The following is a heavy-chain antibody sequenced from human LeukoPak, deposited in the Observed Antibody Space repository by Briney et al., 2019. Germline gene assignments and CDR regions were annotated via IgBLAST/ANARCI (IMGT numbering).Heavy chain of an antibody. CDR1: GFTFSASW. V-gene: IGHV3-7*03. D-gene: IGHD3-16*01. CDR2: IKEDGNEK. J-gene: IGHJ4*02. CDR3: VKDRLRFSY. Sequence: GGSLRHSCTAPGFTFSASWMSWVRQAPGKGLEWVANIKEDGNEKCYVDSVKGRFTISRDNAKNSLYLQMNSLRAEDTAVYYCVKDRLRFSYWGQGTLVTVSS.